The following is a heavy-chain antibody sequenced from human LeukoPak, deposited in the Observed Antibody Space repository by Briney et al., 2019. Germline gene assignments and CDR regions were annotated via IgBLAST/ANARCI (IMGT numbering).Heavy chain of an antibody. CDR1: GFTFTSYS. CDR3: AKGGKWDVTPFDY. V-gene: IGHV3-23*01. J-gene: IGHJ4*02. Sequence: GGSLRLSCAASGFTFTSYSMNWVRQAPGKGLEWVSTISGGGGSAYYADSVKGRFTISRDNSKNTLYLQVNSLRAEDTAVYYCAKGGKWDVTPFDYWGQGTLVTVSS. D-gene: IGHD1-26*01. CDR2: ISGGGGSA.